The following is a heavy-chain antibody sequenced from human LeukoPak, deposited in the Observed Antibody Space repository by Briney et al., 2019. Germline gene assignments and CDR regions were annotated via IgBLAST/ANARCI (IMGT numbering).Heavy chain of an antibody. J-gene: IGHJ4*02. D-gene: IGHD3-10*01. Sequence: PGGSLRLSCAASGFTFSGYAMSWVRQAPGKGLEWVSLITGSGATTYYADSVKGRFTISRDNAKNSLYLQMSSLRAEDTAVYYCARWFGSGSCYGYWGQGTLVTVSS. CDR2: ITGSGATT. CDR3: ARWFGSGSCYGY. CDR1: GFTFSGYA. V-gene: IGHV3-23*01.